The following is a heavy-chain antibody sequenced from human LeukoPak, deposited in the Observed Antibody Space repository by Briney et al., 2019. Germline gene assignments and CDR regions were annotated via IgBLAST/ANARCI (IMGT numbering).Heavy chain of an antibody. Sequence: GRSLRLSCAVSGFTFNHYGMHWARQAPGKGLEWVAVIWHDGSHKYYADSVKDRFTISRDDSKNTLYLQMNSLRAEDTAVYYCARDDILTGYTIDYWGQGTLVTVSS. CDR2: IWHDGSHK. J-gene: IGHJ4*02. V-gene: IGHV3-33*01. CDR1: GFTFNHYG. CDR3: ARDDILTGYTIDY. D-gene: IGHD3-9*01.